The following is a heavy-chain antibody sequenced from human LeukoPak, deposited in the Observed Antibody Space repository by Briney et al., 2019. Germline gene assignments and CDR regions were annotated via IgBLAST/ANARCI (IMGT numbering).Heavy chain of an antibody. CDR2: IYYSGST. Sequence: SETLSLTCTVSGGSISSGGYYWSWIRQHPGKGLEWIGYIYYSGSTYYNPSLKSRVTISVDTSKNQFSLKLSSVTAADTAVYYCARNVDTAMVTWFDPWGQGTLVTASS. CDR1: GGSISSGGYY. J-gene: IGHJ5*02. CDR3: ARNVDTAMVTWFDP. D-gene: IGHD5-18*01. V-gene: IGHV4-31*03.